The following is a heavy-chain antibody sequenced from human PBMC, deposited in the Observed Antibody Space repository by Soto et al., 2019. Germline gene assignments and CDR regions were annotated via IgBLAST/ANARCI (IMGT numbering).Heavy chain of an antibody. V-gene: IGHV3-15*07. Sequence: WMNRVRQTPGKGLEWVGRIKSKADGGTVDYAAPVNGRFTISRDDSRNMLYLQMNNLKADDTGVYYCTRRPKARDAGVDPLAYWGQGALVTVSS. CDR2: IKSKADGGTV. J-gene: IGHJ4*02. CDR1: W. CDR3: TRRPKARDAGVDPLAY. D-gene: IGHD3-10*01.